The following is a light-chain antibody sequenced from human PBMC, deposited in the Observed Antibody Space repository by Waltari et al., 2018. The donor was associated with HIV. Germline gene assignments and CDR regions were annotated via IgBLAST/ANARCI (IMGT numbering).Light chain of an antibody. J-gene: IGKJ2*01. Sequence: DIQMTQSPSTLSASVGASVTITCRGSQTISRSFAWYQQKAGKAPKLLISKAATLDSGVPSRFSGSRSGTEFTLTISSLQPDDFATFYCEQYKSSPYTLSHGTKLEIK. CDR2: KAA. V-gene: IGKV1-5*03. CDR3: EQYKSSPYT. CDR1: QTISRS.